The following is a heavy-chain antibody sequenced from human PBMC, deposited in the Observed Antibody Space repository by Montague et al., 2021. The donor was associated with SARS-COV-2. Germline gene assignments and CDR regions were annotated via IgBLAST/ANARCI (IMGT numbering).Heavy chain of an antibody. J-gene: IGHJ2*01. CDR1: GGSISSHY. Sequence: SETLSLTCTVSGGSISSHYWTWIRQPPGKGLEWIGYIYYTGSTNYNPSLKSRVAISVDTSKSQFSPSLRSVTAADTALYYCARLPPNGRWYLDLWGRGTLVTVSS. D-gene: IGHD2-8*01. CDR3: ARLPPNGRWYLDL. CDR2: IYYTGST. V-gene: IGHV4-59*11.